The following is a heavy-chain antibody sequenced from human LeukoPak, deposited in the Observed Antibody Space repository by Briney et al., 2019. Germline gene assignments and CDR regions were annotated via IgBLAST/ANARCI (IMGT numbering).Heavy chain of an antibody. CDR3: ARGSYGSSHYYYYYMDV. J-gene: IGHJ6*03. Sequence: KPSETLSLTCTVSGGSISSSSYYWGWIRQPPGKGLEWIGSIYYSGSTYYNPSLKSRVTISVDTSKNQFSLKLSSVTAADTAVYYCARGSYGSSHYYYYYMDVWGKGTTVTVSS. V-gene: IGHV4-39*07. CDR2: IYYSGST. CDR1: GGSISSSSYY. D-gene: IGHD4-17*01.